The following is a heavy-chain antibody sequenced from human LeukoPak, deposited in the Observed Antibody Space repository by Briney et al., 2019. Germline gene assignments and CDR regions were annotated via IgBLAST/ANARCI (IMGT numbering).Heavy chain of an antibody. V-gene: IGHV3-23*01. D-gene: IGHD6-19*01. CDR2: ISVTGSIT. CDR3: AKAGKLQAVAGWIDY. J-gene: IGHJ4*02. Sequence: GGSLRLSCAASGFTFSNYEMDWVRQAPGKGLEWISYISVTGSITSYADSVKGRFTISRDNSKNTLYLQMNSLRAEDTAIYYCAKAGKLQAVAGWIDYWGQGTLVTVS. CDR1: GFTFSNYE.